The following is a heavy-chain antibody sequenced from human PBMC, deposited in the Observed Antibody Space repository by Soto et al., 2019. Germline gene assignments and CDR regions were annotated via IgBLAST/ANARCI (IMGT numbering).Heavy chain of an antibody. CDR2: TSPSSGGA. CDR3: ARSSGSYSKWFDS. CDR1: GYTFTSFY. D-gene: IGHD3-10*01. J-gene: IGHJ5*01. V-gene: IGHV1-2*02. Sequence: SVKLYCKAPGYTFTSFYMHLLRQAPGHGLEWLGWTSPSSGGANYSHKFQGRVSMTRNTSIPTAYMELTGLSPDDTAVYFCARSSGSYSKWFDSWGQGTVVTVSS.